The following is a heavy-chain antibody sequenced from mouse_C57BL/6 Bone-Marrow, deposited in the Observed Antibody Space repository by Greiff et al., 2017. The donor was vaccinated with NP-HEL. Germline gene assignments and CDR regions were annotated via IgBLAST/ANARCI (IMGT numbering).Heavy chain of an antibody. J-gene: IGHJ1*03. CDR1: GFTFTDYY. V-gene: IGHV7-3*01. D-gene: IGHD1-1*01. Sequence: EVHLVESGGGLVQPGGSLILSCAASGFTFTDYYMSWVRQPPGMALEWLGFIRNKANGYTTEYSASVKGRFTISRDNSKSILYLQVNALRAEDSATDYCASRATVVPYWYFDVWGTGTTVTVSS. CDR2: IRNKANGYTT. CDR3: ASRATVVPYWYFDV.